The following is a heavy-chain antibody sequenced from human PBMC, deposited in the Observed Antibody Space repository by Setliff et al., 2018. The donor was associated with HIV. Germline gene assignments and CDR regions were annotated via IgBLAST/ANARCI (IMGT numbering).Heavy chain of an antibody. D-gene: IGHD4-4*01. CDR3: ARSPTSNYLYYFDF. V-gene: IGHV4-34*01. CDR1: GGSFSGYY. Sequence: TLSLTCAVSGGSFSGYYWSWIRQPPKKGLEWIGEVNHDENTNYNPSLKSRVTISLDTSKNQFSLKVSSVTAADTAVYYCARSPTSNYLYYFDFWGQGTLVTVSS. J-gene: IGHJ4*02. CDR2: VNHDENT.